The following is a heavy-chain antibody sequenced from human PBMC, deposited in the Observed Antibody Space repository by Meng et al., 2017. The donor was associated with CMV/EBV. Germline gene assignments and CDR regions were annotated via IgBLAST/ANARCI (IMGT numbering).Heavy chain of an antibody. CDR1: GYTFPGYY. J-gene: IGHJ4*02. D-gene: IGHD1-26*01. CDR3: ARVGVRLGPFDY. V-gene: IGHV1-2*02. Sequence: HAQRVQSGAEVNKLGASLKVYCKAYGYTFPGYYMHWVRQAPGQGLEWMGWINPNSGGTNYAQKFQGRVTMTRNTSISTAYMELSRLRSDDTAVYYCARVGVRLGPFDYWGQGTLVTVSS. CDR2: INPNSGGT.